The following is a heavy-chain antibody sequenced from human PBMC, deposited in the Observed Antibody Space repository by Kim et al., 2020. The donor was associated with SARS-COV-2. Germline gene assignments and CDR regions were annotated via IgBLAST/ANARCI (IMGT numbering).Heavy chain of an antibody. CDR1: GFTFSSYA. CDR2: ISGSGGST. V-gene: IGHV3-23*01. D-gene: IGHD6-13*01. Sequence: GGSLRLSCAASGFTFSSYAVSWVRQAPGKGLEWVSAISGSGGSTYYADSVKGRFTISRDNSKNTLYLQMNSLRAEDTAVYYCAKDRGIAAAGPTPYNWFDPWGQGTLVTVSS. CDR3: AKDRGIAAAGPTPYNWFDP. J-gene: IGHJ5*02.